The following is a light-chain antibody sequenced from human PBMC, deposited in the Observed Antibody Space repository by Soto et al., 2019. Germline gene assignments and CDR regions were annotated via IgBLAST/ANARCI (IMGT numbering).Light chain of an antibody. Sequence: EIRVTQSPSTPSASIGDTVTVTCRASQSVSGWLAWYQQKPGEAPKLLIYDASALPRGVPSRFSGSGSGTKFTLTIASLQPDDFATYYCQQYETFSGTFGPGTKVDI. CDR1: QSVSGW. CDR2: DAS. CDR3: QQYETFSGT. J-gene: IGKJ1*01. V-gene: IGKV1-5*01.